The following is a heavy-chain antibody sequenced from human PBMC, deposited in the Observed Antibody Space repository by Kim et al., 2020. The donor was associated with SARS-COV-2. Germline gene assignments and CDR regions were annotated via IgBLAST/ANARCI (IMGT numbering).Heavy chain of an antibody. CDR1: GFRLRDYY. Sequence: GGSLRLSCEVSGFRLRDYYMTWIRQAPGKGPEWISYISGTGNTIFYADSVKGRFTISRDMATNTLFLQMEKLRVDDTARYYCTRSPSTIAVASDYWGQGT. CDR3: TRSPSTIAVASDY. V-gene: IGHV3-11*04. D-gene: IGHD2-21*01. CDR2: ISGTGNTI. J-gene: IGHJ4*02.